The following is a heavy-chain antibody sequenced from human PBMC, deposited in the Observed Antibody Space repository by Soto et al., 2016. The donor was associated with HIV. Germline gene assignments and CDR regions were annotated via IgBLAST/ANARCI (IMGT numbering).Heavy chain of an antibody. CDR1: GFTFDDYA. CDR2: ISWNSGSI. D-gene: IGHD5-12*01. V-gene: IGHV3-9*03. J-gene: IGHJ4*02. CDR3: AKAGDSGPGIFFDY. Sequence: EVQLVESGGGLVQPGRSLRLSCAASGFTFDDYAMHWVRQAPGKGLEWVSGISWNSGSIGYADSVKGRFTISRDNAKNSLYLQMNSLRAEDMALYYCAKAGDSGPGIFFDYWGQGTLVTVSS.